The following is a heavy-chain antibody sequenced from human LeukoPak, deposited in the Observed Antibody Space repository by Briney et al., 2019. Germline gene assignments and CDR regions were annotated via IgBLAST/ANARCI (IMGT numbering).Heavy chain of an antibody. Sequence: GGSLRLSCAASGFTFSSYAMSWVRQAPGKGLEWVSAISGSGGSTYYADSVKGRFTISRDNAKKSLYLQMNSLRAEDTAVYYCARVGIVIVPAQPYYGMDVWGNGTTDSVPS. D-gene: IGHD2-2*01. CDR3: ARVGIVIVPAQPYYGMDV. CDR2: ISGSGGST. J-gene: IGHJ6*04. CDR1: GFTFSSYA. V-gene: IGHV3-23*01.